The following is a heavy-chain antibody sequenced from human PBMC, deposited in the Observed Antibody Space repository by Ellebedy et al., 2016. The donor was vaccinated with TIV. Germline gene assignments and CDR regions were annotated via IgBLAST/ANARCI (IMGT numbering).Heavy chain of an antibody. Sequence: SETLSLTXTVSGGSISSGGYYWSWIRQHPGKGLEWIGYIYYSGSTYYNPSLKSRVTISVDKSKNQFSLKLSSVTAADTAVYYCARVGGTVTSFDYWGQGTLVTVSS. CDR3: ARVGGTVTSFDY. D-gene: IGHD4-17*01. CDR1: GGSISSGGYY. V-gene: IGHV4-31*03. J-gene: IGHJ4*02. CDR2: IYYSGST.